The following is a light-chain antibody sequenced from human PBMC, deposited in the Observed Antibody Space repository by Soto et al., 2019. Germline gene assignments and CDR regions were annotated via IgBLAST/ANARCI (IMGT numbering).Light chain of an antibody. CDR3: QQYGSSPFT. J-gene: IGKJ3*01. CDR1: QSVSSSY. V-gene: IGKV3-20*01. Sequence: EIVLTQSPGTLSLSPGERATLSCRASQSVSSSYLAWYQQKPGQTPRLLFYGASSRATGIPDRFSGSGSGTDFNLTISRLEPEDFAEYYCQQYGSSPFTFGPGTKVDIK. CDR2: GAS.